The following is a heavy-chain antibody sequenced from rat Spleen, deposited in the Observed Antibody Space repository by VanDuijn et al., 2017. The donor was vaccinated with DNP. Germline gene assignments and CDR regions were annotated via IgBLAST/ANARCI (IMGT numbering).Heavy chain of an antibody. CDR1: GFTFSDYN. CDR2: INYDGGST. Sequence: EVQLVESGGGLVQPGRSLKLSCAASGFTFSDYNMAWVRQAPKKGLEWVATINYDGGSTYHGDSVKGRFTISRDNAKNTLYLQMNSLRSEDTATYYCATSSYFGYDYGFAYWGQGTLVTVSS. V-gene: IGHV5-7*01. CDR3: ATSSYFGYDYGFAY. D-gene: IGHD1-7*01. J-gene: IGHJ3*01.